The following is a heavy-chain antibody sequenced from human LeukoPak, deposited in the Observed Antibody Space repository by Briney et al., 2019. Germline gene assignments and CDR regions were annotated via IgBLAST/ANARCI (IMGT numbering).Heavy chain of an antibody. J-gene: IGHJ4*02. D-gene: IGHD3-16*01. CDR3: ASDWGLDY. CDR2: ISSSSSYI. Sequence: PGRSLRLSCAASGFTFSAYALHWVRQAPGKGLEWVSSISSSSSYIYYADSVKGRFTISRDNAKNSLYLQMNSLRAEDTAVYYCASDWGLDYWGQGTLVTVSS. V-gene: IGHV3-21*01. CDR1: GFTFSAYA.